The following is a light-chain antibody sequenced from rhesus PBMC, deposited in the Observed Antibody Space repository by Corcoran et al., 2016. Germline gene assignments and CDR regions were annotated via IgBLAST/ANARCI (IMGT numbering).Light chain of an antibody. J-gene: IGKJ1*01. CDR3: QKYTSPPT. Sequence: QVILTQSPATLSLSPGERATLSCRASQSVRSYLAWYQKKPGQAPRHLVSGASSRATGIPDRFSGGGSGTEFTLTISSLEPEDFAVYYCQKYTSPPTFGQGTKVEIK. V-gene: IGKV3-53*01. CDR1: QSVRSY. CDR2: GAS.